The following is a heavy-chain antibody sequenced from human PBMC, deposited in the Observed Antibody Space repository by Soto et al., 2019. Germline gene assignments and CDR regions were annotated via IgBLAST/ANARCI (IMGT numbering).Heavy chain of an antibody. D-gene: IGHD3-10*01. V-gene: IGHV1-46*01. CDR1: GYTFTSYY. CDR3: ARDPEITMVRGYIFDY. Sequence: SVKVSCKASGYTFTSYYLHWVRQAPGQGLEWMGIINPSGGSTSYAQKFQGRVTMTRDTSTSTVYMELSSLRSEDTAVYYCARDPEITMVRGYIFDYWGQGTLVTASA. CDR2: INPSGGST. J-gene: IGHJ4*02.